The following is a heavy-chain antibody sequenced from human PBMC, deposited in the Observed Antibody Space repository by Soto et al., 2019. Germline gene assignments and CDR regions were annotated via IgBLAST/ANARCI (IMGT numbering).Heavy chain of an antibody. J-gene: IGHJ6*02. D-gene: IGHD3-16*01. CDR1: GFTVSDNY. CDR3: ARELESYGLVMDV. V-gene: IGHV3-53*01. Sequence: EVQLVESGGGLIQPGGSLRLSCAASGFTVSDNYMSWVRQAPGKGLEWVSVIYRSGSTHYADSVKGRFTISRDNSQNTLYLQMNPLRAEDTAVYFCARELESYGLVMDVWGQGTTVTVSS. CDR2: IYRSGST.